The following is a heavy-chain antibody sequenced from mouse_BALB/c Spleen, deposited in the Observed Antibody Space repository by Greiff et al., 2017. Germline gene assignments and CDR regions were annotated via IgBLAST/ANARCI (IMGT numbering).Heavy chain of an antibody. J-gene: IGHJ4*01. CDR3: ARDGNYFYYAMEY. D-gene: IGHD2-1*01. CDR2: ISSGGST. Sequence: EVQLVESGGGLVKPGGSLKLSCAASGFTFSSYAMSWVRQTPEKRLEWVASISSGGSTYYPDSVKGRFTISRDNARNILYLQMSSLTSEDTAMYYCARDGNYFYYAMEYWGQGTSVTVSA. V-gene: IGHV5-6-5*01. CDR1: GFTFSSYA.